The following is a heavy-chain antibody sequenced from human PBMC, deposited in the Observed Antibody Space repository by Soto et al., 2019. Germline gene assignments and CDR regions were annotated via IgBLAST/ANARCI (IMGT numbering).Heavy chain of an antibody. CDR1: GFPFSHYW. V-gene: IGHV3-74*01. D-gene: IGHD3-16*01. J-gene: IGHJ5*02. CDR3: TSDTFGLRDT. Sequence: MQMVESGGGSVQPGGSLRLSCAASGFPFSHYWLHWVRQTPGKGLVWVSRINPAGTITNYADSVEGRFTISRDNADSALFLQMNSLSAEDTAIYYCTSDTFGLRDTWGQGPLVTVSS. CDR2: INPAGTIT.